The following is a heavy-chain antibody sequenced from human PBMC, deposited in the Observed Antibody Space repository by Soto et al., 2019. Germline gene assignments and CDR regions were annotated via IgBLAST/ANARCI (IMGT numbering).Heavy chain of an antibody. Sequence: ASVKVSCKASGYTFTGYYMHWVRQDPGQGLEWMGWINPNSGGTNYAQKFQGWVTMPRDTSISTAYMELSRLRSDDTAVYYCARLGNSSSWYSYYYYGMDVWGQGTTVTVSS. CDR1: GYTFTGYY. D-gene: IGHD6-13*01. V-gene: IGHV1-2*04. CDR3: ARLGNSSSWYSYYYYGMDV. CDR2: INPNSGGT. J-gene: IGHJ6*02.